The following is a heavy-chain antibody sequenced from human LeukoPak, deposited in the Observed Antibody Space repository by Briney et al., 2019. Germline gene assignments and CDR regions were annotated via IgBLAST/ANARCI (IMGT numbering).Heavy chain of an antibody. Sequence: SETLSLTCTVSGGSISSHSWSWIRQPAGKGLEWIGRIFTSGNTYYNPSLKSRVIMSVDTSKNQFSLKLSSVTAADTAVYYCAREHGSGRSYYYYYYMDVWGKGTTVTVSS. CDR1: GGSISSHS. CDR3: AREHGSGRSYYYYYYMDV. D-gene: IGHD3-10*01. J-gene: IGHJ6*03. V-gene: IGHV4-4*07. CDR2: IFTSGNT.